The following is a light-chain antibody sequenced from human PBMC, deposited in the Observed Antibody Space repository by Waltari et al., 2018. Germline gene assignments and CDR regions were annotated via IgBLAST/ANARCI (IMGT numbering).Light chain of an antibody. Sequence: QSVLTQPPSASGTPGQRVTMSCSGSSSNIGSNFVYWYQQIPGTAPKLLISKNNRRPSGVPDRFSGSKSGTSASLAISGLRSEDEADYYCASWDDSLSGLWVFGGGTKLTVL. CDR2: KNN. V-gene: IGLV1-47*01. CDR3: ASWDDSLSGLWV. J-gene: IGLJ3*02. CDR1: SSNIGSNF.